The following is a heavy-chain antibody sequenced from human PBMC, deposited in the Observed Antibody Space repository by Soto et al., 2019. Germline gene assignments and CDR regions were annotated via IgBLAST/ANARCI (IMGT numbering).Heavy chain of an antibody. CDR3: ARDGLHSDY. J-gene: IGHJ4*02. CDR1: GFTFSSYE. Sequence: GGSLRLSCAASGFTFSSYEMNWVRQAPGKGLEWVSYISSSGSTIYYADSVKGRFTTSRDNAKNSLYLQMNSLRAEDTAVYYCARDGLHSDYWGQGTLVTVSS. V-gene: IGHV3-48*03. CDR2: ISSSGSTI.